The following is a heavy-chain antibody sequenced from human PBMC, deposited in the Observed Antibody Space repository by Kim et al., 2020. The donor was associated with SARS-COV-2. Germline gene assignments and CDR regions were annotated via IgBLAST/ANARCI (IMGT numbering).Heavy chain of an antibody. J-gene: IGHJ5*02. CDR1: GFTFSGYS. CDR2: ISSSSSFT. Sequence: GGSLRLSCAASGFTFSGYSMNWVRQAPGKGLECVSSISSSSSFTFYADSVKGRFTISRDNAKNSLYLQMHSLRAEDTAVYYCARESSAGYHLHDNWFDTWGQGTLVTVSS. V-gene: IGHV3-21*06. CDR3: ARESSAGYHLHDNWFDT. D-gene: IGHD3-22*01.